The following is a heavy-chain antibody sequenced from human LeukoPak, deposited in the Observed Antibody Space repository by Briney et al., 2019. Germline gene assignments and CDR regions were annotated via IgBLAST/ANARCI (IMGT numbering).Heavy chain of an antibody. J-gene: IGHJ6*03. D-gene: IGHD3-9*01. Sequence: GGSLRLSCAASGFTFSSYWMHWVRQAPGKGLVWVSRINSDGSSTSYADSVKGRFTISRDNAKNTLYLQMNSLRAEDTALYYCARVQYLDNYYFYYMDVWGKGTTVTVSS. V-gene: IGHV3-74*01. CDR1: GFTFSSYW. CDR3: ARVQYLDNYYFYYMDV. CDR2: INSDGSST.